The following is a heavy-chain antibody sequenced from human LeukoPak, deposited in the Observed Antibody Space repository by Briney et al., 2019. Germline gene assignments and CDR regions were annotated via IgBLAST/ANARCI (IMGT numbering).Heavy chain of an antibody. V-gene: IGHV1-18*01. CDR3: ARDGYCSRTSCFNWFDP. J-gene: IGHJ5*02. CDR1: GYTFTSYG. D-gene: IGHD2-2*01. CDR2: ISVYSGDT. Sequence: ASVKVSCKTSGYTFTSYGISWVRQAPGQGLEWMGWISVYSGDTNYAQTLQGRVTMTTDTSTSTAYMELRSLTSDDTAVYYCARDGYCSRTSCFNWFDPWGQGTLVTVSS.